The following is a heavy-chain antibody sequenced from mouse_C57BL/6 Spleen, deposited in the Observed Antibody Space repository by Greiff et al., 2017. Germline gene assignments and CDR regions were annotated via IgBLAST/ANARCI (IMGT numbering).Heavy chain of an antibody. CDR1: GYTFTSYW. Sequence: QVQLKQPGAELVRPGSSVKLSCKASGYTFTSYWMHWVKQRPIQGLEWIGNIDPSDSETHYNQKFKDKATLTVDKSSSTAYMQLSSLTSEDSAVYYCARSGENWAYYFDYWGQGTTLTVSS. D-gene: IGHD4-1*01. J-gene: IGHJ2*01. CDR3: ARSGENWAYYFDY. CDR2: IDPSDSET. V-gene: IGHV1-52*01.